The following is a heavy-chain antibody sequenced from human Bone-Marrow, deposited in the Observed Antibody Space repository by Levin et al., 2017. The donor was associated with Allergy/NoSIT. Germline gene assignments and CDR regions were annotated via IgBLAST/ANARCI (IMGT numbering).Heavy chain of an antibody. CDR3: TREQDIVVVVAATYYYYMDV. V-gene: IGHV3-49*03. CDR1: GFTFGDYA. Sequence: PGGSLRLSCTASGFTFGDYAMSWFRQAPGKGLEWVGFIRSKAYGGTTEYAASVKGRFTISRDDSKSIAYLQMNSLKTEDTAVYYCTREQDIVVVVAATYYYYMDVWGKGTTVTVSS. CDR2: IRSKAYGGTT. J-gene: IGHJ6*03. D-gene: IGHD2-15*01.